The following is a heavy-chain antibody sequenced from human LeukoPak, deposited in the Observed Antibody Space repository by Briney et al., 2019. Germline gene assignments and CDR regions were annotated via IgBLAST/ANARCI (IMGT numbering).Heavy chain of an antibody. V-gene: IGHV1-18*01. CDR1: GYTFTSYG. Sequence: GVSVKVSCKASGYTFTSYGISWVRQAPGQGLEWMGWISAYNGNTNYAQKLQGRVTMTTDTSTSTAYMELRSLRSDDTAVYYCARSPNNEVFGELLSDFDYWGQGTLVTVSS. CDR3: ARSPNNEVFGELLSDFDY. CDR2: ISAYNGNT. D-gene: IGHD3-10*02. J-gene: IGHJ4*02.